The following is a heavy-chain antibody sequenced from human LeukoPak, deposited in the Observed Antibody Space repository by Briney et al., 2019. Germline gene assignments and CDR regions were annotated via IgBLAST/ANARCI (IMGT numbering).Heavy chain of an antibody. CDR2: ISSSSSYI. Sequence: PGGSLRLSCAASGFTFSSYSMNWVRQAPGKGLEWVSSISSSSSYIYYADPVKGRFTISRDNAKNSLYLQMNSLRAEDTAVYYCARDRVVVVAATLFDYWGQGTLVTVSS. CDR3: ARDRVVVVAATLFDY. J-gene: IGHJ4*02. D-gene: IGHD2-15*01. V-gene: IGHV3-21*01. CDR1: GFTFSSYS.